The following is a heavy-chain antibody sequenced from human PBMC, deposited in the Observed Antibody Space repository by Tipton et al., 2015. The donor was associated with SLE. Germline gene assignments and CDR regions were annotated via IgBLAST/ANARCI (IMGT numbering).Heavy chain of an antibody. V-gene: IGHV3-49*04. Sequence: RSLRLSCAASGFTFSSYEMNWVRQAPGKGLEWVGFIRSKAYGGTTEYAASVKGRFTISRDDSKSIAYLQMNSLKTEDTAVYYCTRAPLTGTTYYYYYYMDVWGKGTTVTVSS. D-gene: IGHD1-7*01. CDR1: GFTFSSYE. CDR3: TRAPLTGTTYYYYYYMDV. J-gene: IGHJ6*03. CDR2: IRSKAYGGTT.